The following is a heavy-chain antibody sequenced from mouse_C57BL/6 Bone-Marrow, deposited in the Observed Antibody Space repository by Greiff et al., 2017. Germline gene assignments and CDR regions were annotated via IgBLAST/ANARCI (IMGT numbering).Heavy chain of an antibody. J-gene: IGHJ1*03. D-gene: IGHD2-5*01. V-gene: IGHV5-15*01. CDR2: ISNLAYSI. CDR1: GFTFSDYG. CDR3: ARHRGAYYSIYWYFDV. Sequence: EVHLVESGGGLVQPGGSLKLSCAASGFTFSDYGMAWVRQAPRKGPEWVAFISNLAYSIYYADTVTGPFTISRENAKNTLYLEMSSLRSEDTAMYYCARHRGAYYSIYWYFDVWGTGTTVTVSS.